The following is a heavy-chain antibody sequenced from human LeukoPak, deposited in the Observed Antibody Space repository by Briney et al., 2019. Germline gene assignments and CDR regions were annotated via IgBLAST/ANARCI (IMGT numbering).Heavy chain of an antibody. Sequence: SETLSLTCTVSGDSISGYYWSWIRQPPEKGLEWIGNIYYSGSTNYNPSLKSRLSISLDMSKNQFSLKLSSVTAADTAVYYCGRGGSYFGYWGQGTLVTVSS. CDR2: IYYSGST. V-gene: IGHV4-59*01. CDR3: GRGGSYFGY. J-gene: IGHJ4*02. D-gene: IGHD1-26*01. CDR1: GDSISGYY.